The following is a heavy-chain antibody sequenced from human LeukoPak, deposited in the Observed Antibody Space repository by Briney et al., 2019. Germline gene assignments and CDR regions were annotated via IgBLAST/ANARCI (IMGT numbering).Heavy chain of an antibody. CDR2: IRYEGSNK. Sequence: GGSLRLSCAASGFTFSSYGMHWVRQAPGKGLEWVAFIRYEGSNKYYADSVKGRFTISRDNSKTTLYLQMNSLRAEDTAIYYCTKGKTRYGSGNYSTYCGEGTLVTVSS. J-gene: IGHJ4*02. CDR1: GFTFSSYG. CDR3: TKGKTRYGSGNYSTY. D-gene: IGHD3-10*01. V-gene: IGHV3-30*02.